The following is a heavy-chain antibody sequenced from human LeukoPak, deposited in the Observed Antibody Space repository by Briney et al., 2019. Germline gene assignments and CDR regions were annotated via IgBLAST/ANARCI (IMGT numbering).Heavy chain of an antibody. CDR1: GGSISSYF. CDR2: IYSNGIT. V-gene: IGHV4-4*07. CDR3: ASSSNFYYYYMDV. J-gene: IGHJ6*03. Sequence: SETLSLTCTVSGGSISSYFWTWIRQPAGKGLEWIGRIYSNGITNYSPSLKSRVTMSIDTSKKEFSLKLSSVTAADTAIYYCASSSNFYYYYMDVWGKGTTVTVSS.